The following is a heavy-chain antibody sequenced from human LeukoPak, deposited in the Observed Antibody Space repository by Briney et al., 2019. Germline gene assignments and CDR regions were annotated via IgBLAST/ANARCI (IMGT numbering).Heavy chain of an antibody. J-gene: IGHJ4*02. D-gene: IGHD6-19*01. V-gene: IGHV1-3*01. CDR2: INAGNGNT. CDR3: ARSNIAVAGGDY. Sequence: ASVKVSCKASGYTFTNYALHWVRQAPGQRLEWMGWINAGNGNTNDSQKFQGRVTITRDTSASTAYMELSSLRSEDTAVYYCARSNIAVAGGDYWGQGTLVTASS. CDR1: GYTFTNYA.